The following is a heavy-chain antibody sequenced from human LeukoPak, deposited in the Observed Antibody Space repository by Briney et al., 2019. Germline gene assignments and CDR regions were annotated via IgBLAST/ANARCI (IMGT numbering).Heavy chain of an antibody. D-gene: IGHD6-19*01. CDR3: ARHRVELAGSYFDS. V-gene: IGHV4-59*08. CDR2: IDYSGST. J-gene: IGHJ4*02. Sequence: SETLSLTCTVSGGSISSHYWSWIRQPPGKGLEWIGYIDYSGSTNYNPSLKSRVTISVDTSKNQFSLRLSSVTAADTAVYYCARHRVELAGSYFDSWGQGTLVPVSS. CDR1: GGSISSHY.